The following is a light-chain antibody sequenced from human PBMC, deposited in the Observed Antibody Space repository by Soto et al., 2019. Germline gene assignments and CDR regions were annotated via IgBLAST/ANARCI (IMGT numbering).Light chain of an antibody. CDR2: AAS. V-gene: IGKV3-20*01. J-gene: IGKJ1*01. CDR3: QQYGHSPRT. CDR1: QSVSSK. Sequence: EIVLTQSPGTLSLSPGERATLSCRASQSVSSKLAWYQQKPGQAPRLLIYAASHRATGIPDTFSGSGSGTDFTLTITRLEPEDFALYYCQQYGHSPRTFGQGTKVDIK.